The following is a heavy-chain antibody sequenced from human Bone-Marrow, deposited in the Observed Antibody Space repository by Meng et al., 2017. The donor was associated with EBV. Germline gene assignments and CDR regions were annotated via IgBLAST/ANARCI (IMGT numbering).Heavy chain of an antibody. CDR2: IKSKADGGTT. V-gene: IGHV3-15*01. J-gene: IGHJ2*01. Sequence: EVQLVESGGGLVKPGXXXXLSCAASGFTFSNAWMTWVRQAPGKGLEWVGRIKSKADGGTTDYAAPVKGRFTISRDDSKNTLLLQMNSLKTEDTAVYYCTTVDSRSWFRWFFDLWGRGTLVTVSS. D-gene: IGHD6-13*01. CDR3: TTVDSRSWFRWFFDL. CDR1: GFTFSNAW.